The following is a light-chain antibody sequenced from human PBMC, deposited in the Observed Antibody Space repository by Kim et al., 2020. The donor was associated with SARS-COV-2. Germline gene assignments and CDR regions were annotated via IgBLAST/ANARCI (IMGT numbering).Light chain of an antibody. CDR1: QSVSSS. J-gene: IGKJ1*01. CDR3: QQYNDWWT. Sequence: SVSPGEIATLSCRASQSVSSSLAWYQQKLGQAPRLLIYGASTRATGIPDRFSGSGSGTEFTLTISSLQSEDFAVYYCQQYNDWWTFGQGTKVDIK. V-gene: IGKV3-15*01. CDR2: GAS.